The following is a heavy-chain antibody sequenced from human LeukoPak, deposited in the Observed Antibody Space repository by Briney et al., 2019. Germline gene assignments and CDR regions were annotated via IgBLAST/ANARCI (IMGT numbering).Heavy chain of an antibody. D-gene: IGHD2-2*01. CDR1: GYTFTSYY. CDR2: INPSGGST. CDR3: ARVSAVPAPKSYYYYGMDV. V-gene: IGHV1-46*01. Sequence: ASVKVSCKASGYTFTSYYMHWVRQAPGQGLEWMGIINPSGGSTSYAQKFQGRVTMTRDTSTSTVYMELSSLRSEDTAVYYCARVSAVPAPKSYYYYGMDVWGQGTTVTVSS. J-gene: IGHJ6*02.